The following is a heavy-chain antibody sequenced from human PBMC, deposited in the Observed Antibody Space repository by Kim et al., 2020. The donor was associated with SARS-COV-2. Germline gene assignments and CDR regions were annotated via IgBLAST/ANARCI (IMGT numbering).Heavy chain of an antibody. Sequence: SETLSLTCAVYGGSFSGYYWSWIRQPPGKGLEWIGEINHSGSTNYNPSLKSRVTISVDTSKNQFSLKLSSVTAADTAVYYCARGRGLGLRFLGYWGQGTLVTVSS. CDR2: INHSGST. CDR1: GGSFSGYY. J-gene: IGHJ4*02. D-gene: IGHD3-3*01. CDR3: ARGRGLGLRFLGY. V-gene: IGHV4-34*01.